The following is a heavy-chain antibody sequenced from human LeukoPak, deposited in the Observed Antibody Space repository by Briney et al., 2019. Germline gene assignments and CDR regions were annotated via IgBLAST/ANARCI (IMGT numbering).Heavy chain of an antibody. J-gene: IGHJ3*01. CDR1: GFIFSRYG. CDR2: IRYDGSNK. Sequence: PGGSLRLSCAASGFIFSRYGMHWVRQAPGKGLKWVAFIRYDGSNKYYADSVKGRFTISRDNSKNTLYLQMNSLRAEDTAVFYCARDRDDYVWGSYLGAFDVWGHGTTVTVSS. V-gene: IGHV3-30*02. D-gene: IGHD3-16*01. CDR3: ARDRDDYVWGSYLGAFDV.